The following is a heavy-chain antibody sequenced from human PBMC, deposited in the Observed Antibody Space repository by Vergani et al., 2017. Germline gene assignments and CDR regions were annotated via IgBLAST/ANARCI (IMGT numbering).Heavy chain of an antibody. Sequence: EVQLVESGGGLVQPGGSLRLSCAASGFTFSDHYMDWVRQAPGKGLEWVGRTRNKANSYTTEYAASVKGRFTISRDDSKNSLYLQMNSLKTEDTAVYYCARGPNLGYCSVGSCYQEFDYWGQGTLVTVSS. CDR1: GFTFSDHY. J-gene: IGHJ4*02. V-gene: IGHV3-72*01. D-gene: IGHD2-15*01. CDR3: ARGPNLGYCSVGSCYQEFDY. CDR2: TRNKANSYTT.